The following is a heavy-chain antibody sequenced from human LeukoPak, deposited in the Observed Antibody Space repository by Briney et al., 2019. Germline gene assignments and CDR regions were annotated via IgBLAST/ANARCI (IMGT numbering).Heavy chain of an antibody. CDR2: IYYSGST. Sequence: PSETLSLTCTVSGGSISSSSYYWGWIRQPPGKGLEWIGYIYYSGSTYYNPSLKSRVTISVDTSKNQFSLKLSSVTAADTAVYYCARVYSNPTINWFDPWGQGTLVTVSS. CDR3: ARVYSNPTINWFDP. J-gene: IGHJ5*02. V-gene: IGHV4-30-4*08. CDR1: GGSISSSSYY. D-gene: IGHD4-11*01.